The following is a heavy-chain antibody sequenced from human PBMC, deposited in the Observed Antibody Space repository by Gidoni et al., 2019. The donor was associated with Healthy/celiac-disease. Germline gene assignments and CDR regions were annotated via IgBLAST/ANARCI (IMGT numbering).Heavy chain of an antibody. J-gene: IGHJ2*01. CDR1: GVSVNSGSYY. Sequence: QVQLQESGPGLVKPSETLSLTCTVSGVSVNSGSYYWSWIRQPPGKGLEWIGYIYYSGSTNYNASLKSRVTISVDTSKNQFSLKLRSVTAADKAVYYCARGRDYVWYFDLWGRGTLVTVPS. CDR3: ARGRDYVWYFDL. V-gene: IGHV4-61*01. D-gene: IGHD4-17*01. CDR2: IYYSGST.